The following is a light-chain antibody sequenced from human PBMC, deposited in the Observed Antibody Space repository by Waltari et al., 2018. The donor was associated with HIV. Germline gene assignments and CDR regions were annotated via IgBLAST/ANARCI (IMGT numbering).Light chain of an antibody. J-gene: IGKJ2*01. V-gene: IGKV3-15*01. CDR1: QSISRN. Sequence: EIVMTQSPATLSVSPGERATLSCRASQSISRNLAWYQQRPGQAPRLLIYDASSRATGIQARFSGSGSETEFTLTINSRQSEDFAVYYCQQYNNWPESYTFGQGTKLEIK. CDR3: QQYNNWPESYT. CDR2: DAS.